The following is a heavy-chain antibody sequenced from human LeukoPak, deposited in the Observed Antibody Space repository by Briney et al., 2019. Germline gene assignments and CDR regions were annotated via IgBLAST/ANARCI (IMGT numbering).Heavy chain of an antibody. CDR1: GGSFSGYY. CDR3: ARRVYNWFDP. J-gene: IGHJ5*02. V-gene: IGHV4-34*01. D-gene: IGHD2-8*01. CDR2: INHSGST. Sequence: SETLSLTCAVYGGSFSGYYWSWIRQPPGKGLEWIGEINHSGSTNYNPSLKSRVTISVDTSKNQFSLKLRSVTAADTAVYYCARRVYNWFDPWGQGTLVTVSS.